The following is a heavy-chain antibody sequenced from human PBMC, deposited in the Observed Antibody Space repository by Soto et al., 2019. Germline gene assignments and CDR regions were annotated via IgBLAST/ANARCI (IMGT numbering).Heavy chain of an antibody. CDR3: ARDIFWGGFGESNWLDP. CDR2: ISYDGNNK. CDR1: GFTYSTYT. V-gene: IGHV3-30-3*01. J-gene: IGHJ5*02. Sequence: PGGSLRHACGGSGFTYSTYTMHWIRQAPGKVLEWVAVISYDGNNKFDADSVKGRFTISRDSTKQTLYLQMNSLRSDDTAVYYCARDIFWGGFGESNWLDPWGQGTLVTVSS. D-gene: IGHD3-10*01.